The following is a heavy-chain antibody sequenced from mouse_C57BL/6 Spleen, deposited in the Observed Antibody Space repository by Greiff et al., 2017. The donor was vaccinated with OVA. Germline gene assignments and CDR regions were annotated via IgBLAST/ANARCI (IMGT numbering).Heavy chain of an antibody. CDR2: IHPNSGST. D-gene: IGHD2-2*01. V-gene: IGHV1-64*01. CDR1: GYTFTSYW. CDR3: ARRNGYDAYFDY. Sequence: QVQLQQSGAELVKPGASVKLSCKASGYTFTSYWMHWVKQRPGQGLEWIGMIHPNSGSTNYNENFKSKATLTVDKSSSTAYMQLSSLTSEDSAVYDSARRNGYDAYFDYWGQGTTLTVSS. J-gene: IGHJ2*01.